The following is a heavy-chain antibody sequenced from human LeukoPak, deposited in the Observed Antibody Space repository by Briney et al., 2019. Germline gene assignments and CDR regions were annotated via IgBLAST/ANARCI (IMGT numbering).Heavy chain of an antibody. CDR1: GFTFSSYA. Sequence: GGSLRLSCAASGFTFSSYAMSWVRQAPGKGLEWVSAISGSGGSTYYADSVKGRFTISRDNSKNTMYLQMNSLRAEDTAVYYCAKDKSSSGWYSDYWGQGTPVTVSS. CDR3: AKDKSSSGWYSDY. CDR2: ISGSGGST. D-gene: IGHD6-19*01. J-gene: IGHJ4*02. V-gene: IGHV3-23*01.